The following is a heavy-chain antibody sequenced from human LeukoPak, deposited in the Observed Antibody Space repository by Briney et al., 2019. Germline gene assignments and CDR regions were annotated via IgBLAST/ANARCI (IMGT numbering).Heavy chain of an antibody. D-gene: IGHD1-26*01. CDR3: ARGSDVGADYFDY. J-gene: IGHJ4*02. Sequence: PSETLSLTCTVSGGSISSYYWSWIRQPPGKGLEWIGYIYYSGSTNYNPSLKSRVTISVDTSKNQFSLKLSSVTAADTAVYYCARGSDVGADYFDYWGQGTLVTVSS. V-gene: IGHV4-59*12. CDR1: GGSISSYY. CDR2: IYYSGST.